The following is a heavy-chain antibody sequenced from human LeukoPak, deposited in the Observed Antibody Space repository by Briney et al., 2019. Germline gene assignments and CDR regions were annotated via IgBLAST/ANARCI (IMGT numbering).Heavy chain of an antibody. Sequence: SETLSLTCAVYGGSFSGYYWSWIRQPPGKGLEWIGEINHSGSTNYNPSLKSRVTISVDTSKNQFSLKLSSVTAADTAVYYCARGRGTGRYDYWGQGTLVTVSS. CDR3: ARGRGTGRYDY. CDR2: INHSGST. CDR1: GGSFSGYY. J-gene: IGHJ4*02. V-gene: IGHV4-34*01. D-gene: IGHD1-1*01.